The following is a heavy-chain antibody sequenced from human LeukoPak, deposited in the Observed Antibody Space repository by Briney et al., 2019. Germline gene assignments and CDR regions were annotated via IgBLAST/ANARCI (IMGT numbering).Heavy chain of an antibody. J-gene: IGHJ4*02. D-gene: IGHD1-26*01. CDR2: IKKDGSEK. V-gene: IGHV3-7*01. CDR3: ARDVGGSNYFDY. Sequence: GGSLRLSCAASGFMFSNYWMSWVRQAPGKGLEWVANIKKDGSEKYYVDSVKGRFTISRDNAKNSLYLQMNSLRAEDTAAYYCARDVGGSNYFDYWGQGTLVTVSS. CDR1: GFMFSNYW.